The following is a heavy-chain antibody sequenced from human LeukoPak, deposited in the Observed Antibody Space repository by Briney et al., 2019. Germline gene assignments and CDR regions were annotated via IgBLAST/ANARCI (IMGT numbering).Heavy chain of an antibody. CDR1: GFTFSSNW. CDR2: SNEDGSTT. D-gene: IGHD1-26*01. V-gene: IGHV3-74*01. CDR3: VRDLGGRSGH. J-gene: IGHJ4*02. Sequence: GGSLRLSCAASGFTFSSNWMHWVRQAPGKGLVWVSRSNEDGSTTNYADSVKGRFTISRDNAKNTLYLQMNSLTAEDTAVYYCVRDLGGRSGHWGQGTLVTVSS.